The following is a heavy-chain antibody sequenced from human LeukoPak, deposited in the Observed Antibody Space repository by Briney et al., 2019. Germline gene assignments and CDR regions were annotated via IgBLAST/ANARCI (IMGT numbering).Heavy chain of an antibody. Sequence: PGGSLRLSCAASGFTFSSYWMSWVRQAPGKGLEWVANIKQDGSEKYYVDSVKGRFTISRDNAKNSLYLQMNSLRAEDTAVYYCAREILQWLSPRGAFDIWGQGTMDTVSS. CDR1: GFTFSSYW. V-gene: IGHV3-7*01. J-gene: IGHJ3*02. D-gene: IGHD6-19*01. CDR2: IKQDGSEK. CDR3: AREILQWLSPRGAFDI.